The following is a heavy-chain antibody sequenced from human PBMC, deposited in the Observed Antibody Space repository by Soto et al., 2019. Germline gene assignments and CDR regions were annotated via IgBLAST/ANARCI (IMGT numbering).Heavy chain of an antibody. D-gene: IGHD3-10*01. CDR3: ARHRDGGTYTYIDN. CDR1: GFTFTAFG. Sequence: GGSLRLSCAASGFTFTAFGLHWVRQAPGKGLEWVGLISFDGTTKYFADSVRGRFTISRDNSKNMLFLQLNSLRVEDTAVYYCARHRDGGTYTYIDNWGPGTLVTVSS. V-gene: IGHV3-30-3*01. CDR2: ISFDGTTK. J-gene: IGHJ4*02.